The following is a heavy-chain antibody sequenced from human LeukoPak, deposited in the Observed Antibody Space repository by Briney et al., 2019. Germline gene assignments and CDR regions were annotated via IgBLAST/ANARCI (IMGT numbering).Heavy chain of an antibody. Sequence: ASVKVSCKASGYTFTGYYMHWVRQAPGQGLEWMGWINPNSGGTNYAQKFQGRVTMTRDTSISTAYMELSRLRSDDTAVYYCARAVPPDYYYYYMDVWGKGTTVTVSS. CDR3: ARAVPPDYYYYYMDV. D-gene: IGHD6-19*01. CDR2: INPNSGGT. V-gene: IGHV1-2*02. CDR1: GYTFTGYY. J-gene: IGHJ6*03.